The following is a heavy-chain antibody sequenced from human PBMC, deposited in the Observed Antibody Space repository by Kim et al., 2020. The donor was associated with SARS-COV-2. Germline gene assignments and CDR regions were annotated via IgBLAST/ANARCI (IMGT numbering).Heavy chain of an antibody. V-gene: IGHV3-74*01. CDR2: INSDGSST. Sequence: GGSLRLSCAASGFTFSSYWMHWVRQAPGKGLVWVSRINSDGSSTSYADSVKGRFTISRDNAKNTLYLQMNSLRAEDTAVYYCARGAVAGRKENVRPHNWFDPWGQGTLVTVSS. J-gene: IGHJ5*02. D-gene: IGHD6-19*01. CDR1: GFTFSSYW. CDR3: ARGAVAGRKENVRPHNWFDP.